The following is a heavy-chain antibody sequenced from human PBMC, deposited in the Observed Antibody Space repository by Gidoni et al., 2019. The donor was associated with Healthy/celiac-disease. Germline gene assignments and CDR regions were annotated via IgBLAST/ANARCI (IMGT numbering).Heavy chain of an antibody. CDR1: GYPFTRYA. CDR3: ARDKTAAGQIYYYYGMDV. V-gene: IGHV7-4-1*01. J-gene: IGHJ6*02. CDR2: INTNTGNP. D-gene: IGHD6-13*01. Sequence: QVQLVQSGSELKKPVASVQVSCQASGYPFTRYAMNWVRQAPGQGLEWMGWINTNTGNPTYAQGFTGRFVFSLDTSVSTAYLQICSLKAEDTAVYYCARDKTAAGQIYYYYGMDVWGQGTTVTVSS.